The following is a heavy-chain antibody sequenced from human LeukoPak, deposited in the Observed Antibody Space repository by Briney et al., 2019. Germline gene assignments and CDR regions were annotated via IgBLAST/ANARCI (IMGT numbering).Heavy chain of an antibody. CDR2: IIPVLGTA. D-gene: IGHD6-13*01. CDR1: GGTFSSFA. J-gene: IGHJ5*02. CDR3: ARNPFREHSTSWNNWFDP. Sequence: GASVKVSCKASGGTFSSFAISWVRQAPGQGLEWMGGIIPVLGTAKNAQKFQGRVTIITDESTRTAYMELSSLRSEDTAAYYCARNPFREHSTSWNNWFDPWGQGTLVTVSS. V-gene: IGHV1-69*05.